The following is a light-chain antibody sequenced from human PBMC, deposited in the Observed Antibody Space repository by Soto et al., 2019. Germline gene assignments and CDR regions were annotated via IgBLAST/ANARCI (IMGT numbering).Light chain of an antibody. CDR1: QDISNN. CDR3: QQYDNLLPLT. J-gene: IGKJ4*01. V-gene: IGKV1-33*01. Sequence: DIQMTQSPSSLSASVGDRVSITCQASQDISNNLNWYQHKPGKAPKILIYDASNLEKGVPSRFSGSGSGTDFTFTISSLQAEDVATYYCQQYDNLLPLTFGGGTKVEIK. CDR2: DAS.